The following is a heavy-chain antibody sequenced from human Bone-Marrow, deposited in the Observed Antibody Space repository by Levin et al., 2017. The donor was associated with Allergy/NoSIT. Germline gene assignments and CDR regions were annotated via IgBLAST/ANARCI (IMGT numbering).Heavy chain of an antibody. CDR2: FKGKTDGGTT. J-gene: IGHJ6*02. Sequence: ESLKISCAVSGFTLNNAWINWVRQAPGKGLEWVGRFKGKTDGGTTDYAAPVKGRFTISRDDSKNMLYLQMNSLKTEDTAVYYCSTVGYCTSGVCYARYYYYYGMDVWGQGTTVTVSS. V-gene: IGHV3-15*07. CDR1: GFTLNNAW. D-gene: IGHD2-8*01. CDR3: STVGYCTSGVCYARYYYYYGMDV.